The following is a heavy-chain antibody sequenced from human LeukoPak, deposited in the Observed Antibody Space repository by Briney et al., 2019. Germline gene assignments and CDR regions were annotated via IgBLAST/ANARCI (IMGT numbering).Heavy chain of an antibody. CDR1: GFTVSSNY. Sequence: SGGSLRLSCAASGFTVSSNYMSWVRQAPGKGLEWVSVIYSGGSTYYADSVKGRFTISRDNSKNTLYLQMNSLRAEDTAVYYCAREYYDSSGYYSYWYFDLWGRGTLVTVSS. D-gene: IGHD3-22*01. J-gene: IGHJ2*01. V-gene: IGHV3-66*01. CDR2: IYSGGST. CDR3: AREYYDSSGYYSYWYFDL.